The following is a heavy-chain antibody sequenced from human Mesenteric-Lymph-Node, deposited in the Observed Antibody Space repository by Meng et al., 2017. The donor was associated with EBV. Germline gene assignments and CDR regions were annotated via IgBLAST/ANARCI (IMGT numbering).Heavy chain of an antibody. Sequence: DARPVQTNPPVTLTSACAASAYTESTSTWSTCVRQPSGKGLDLIGEIYHGGYTIYNPSIQSRVTTSVDMSKNQFSLKLGSVTAADTAVYYSARLLAVPCTPSNTIDFWGQGTLVTVSS. J-gene: IGHJ4*02. CDR3: ARLLAVPCTPSNTIDF. V-gene: IGHV4-4*03. D-gene: IGHD2-8*01. CDR2: IYHGGYT. CDR1: AYTESTSTW.